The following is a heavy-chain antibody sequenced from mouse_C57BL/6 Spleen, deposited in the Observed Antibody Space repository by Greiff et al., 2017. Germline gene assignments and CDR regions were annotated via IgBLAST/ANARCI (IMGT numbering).Heavy chain of an antibody. CDR1: GFTFSSYT. Sequence: DVMLVESGGGLVKPGGSLKLSCAASGFTFSSYTMSWVRQTPEKRLEWVATISGGGGNTYYPDSVKGRFTISRDNAKNTLYLQMSSLRSEDTALYYCARHDGYYGYFDVWGTGTTVTVSS. J-gene: IGHJ1*03. CDR3: ARHDGYYGYFDV. D-gene: IGHD2-3*01. CDR2: ISGGGGNT. V-gene: IGHV5-9*01.